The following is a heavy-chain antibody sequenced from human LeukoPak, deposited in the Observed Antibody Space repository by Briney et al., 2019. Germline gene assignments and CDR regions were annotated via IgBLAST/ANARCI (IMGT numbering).Heavy chain of an antibody. CDR2: IFHSGDT. D-gene: IGHD6-19*01. V-gene: IGHV4-39*07. J-gene: IGHJ5*02. CDR3: ARIAVTAARHTWFDP. Sequence: SETLSLTCSVSGFSISSSSYDRRWLRQPPGKGLEWIGCIFHSGDTYYHPSLKSQFTMSVDTSKNPVFLRPTSVTAADTAVYYCARIAVTAARHTWFDPWGQGALVTVSS. CDR1: GFSISSSSYD.